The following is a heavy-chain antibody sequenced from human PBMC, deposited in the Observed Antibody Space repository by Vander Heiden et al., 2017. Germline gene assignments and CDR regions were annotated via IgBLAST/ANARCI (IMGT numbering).Heavy chain of an antibody. D-gene: IGHD2-8*01. Sequence: QLQLVESGGGVVQPGKSLRLSCAASGSTFSSYGMHWVRQAPGKGLEGVAAMSSDGNIKDYAASVKGRFTISRDTSKSTLYLQLNSLRPEDTAVYYCMSWRMLLDIWGPGTKVKVSS. CDR1: GSTFSSYG. CDR2: MSSDGNIK. CDR3: MSWRMLLDI. V-gene: IGHV3-30*03. J-gene: IGHJ3*02.